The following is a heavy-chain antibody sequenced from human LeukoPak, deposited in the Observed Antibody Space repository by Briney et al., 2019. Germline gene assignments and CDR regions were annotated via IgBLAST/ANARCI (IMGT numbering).Heavy chain of an antibody. D-gene: IGHD4-23*01. J-gene: IGHJ4*02. CDR3: ARGGTVVTGFDY. V-gene: IGHV4-34*01. Sequence: PSETLSLTCAVYGGSFSGYYWSWIRQPPGKGLEWIGEINHSGSTNYNPSLKSRVTISVDTSKNQFSLKLSSVTAADMAVYYCARGGTVVTGFDYWGQGTLVTVSS. CDR2: INHSGST. CDR1: GGSFSGYY.